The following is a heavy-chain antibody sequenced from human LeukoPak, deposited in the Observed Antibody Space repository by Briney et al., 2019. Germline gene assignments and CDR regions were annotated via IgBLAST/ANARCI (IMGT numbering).Heavy chain of an antibody. CDR3: ARDSLSDIVVVPAAMVSSMDV. V-gene: IGHV1-2*02. J-gene: IGHJ6*03. D-gene: IGHD2-2*01. CDR2: INPNRGGT. CDR1: GYTFTGYY. Sequence: ASVTVSCTASGYTFTGYYMHWVRQAPGQGLEWMGWINPNRGGTNYAQKFQGRVTMTRDTSISTAYMELSRLRSDDTAVYYCARDSLSDIVVVPAAMVSSMDVWGKGTTVTVSS.